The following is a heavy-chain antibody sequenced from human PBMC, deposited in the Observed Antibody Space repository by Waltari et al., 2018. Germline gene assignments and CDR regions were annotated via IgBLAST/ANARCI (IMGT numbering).Heavy chain of an antibody. CDR3: ARATTYAFDI. V-gene: IGHV3-23*01. Sequence: EVQLLESGGGLVQPGGSLRLSCAASGFTFSSYAMSWVRQAPGKGLEWVSAISGSGGSTYYADSVKGRFTISRDNAKNSLYLQMNSLRAEDTAVYYCARATTYAFDIWGQGTMVTVSS. J-gene: IGHJ3*02. CDR2: ISGSGGST. CDR1: GFTFSSYA.